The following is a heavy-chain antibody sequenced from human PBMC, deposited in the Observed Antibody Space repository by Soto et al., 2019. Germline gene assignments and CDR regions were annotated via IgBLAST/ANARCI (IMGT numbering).Heavy chain of an antibody. CDR1: GYTFTSYY. V-gene: IGHV1-46*01. CDR3: ARTYTSYGDYVTYYYYGMDV. Sequence: GASVKVSCKASGYTFTSYYMHWVRQAPGQGLERMGIINPSGGSTSYAQKFQGRVTMTRDTSTSTVYMELSSLRSEDTAVYYCARTYTSYGDYVTYYYYGMDVWGQGTTVTVSS. J-gene: IGHJ6*02. CDR2: INPSGGST. D-gene: IGHD4-17*01.